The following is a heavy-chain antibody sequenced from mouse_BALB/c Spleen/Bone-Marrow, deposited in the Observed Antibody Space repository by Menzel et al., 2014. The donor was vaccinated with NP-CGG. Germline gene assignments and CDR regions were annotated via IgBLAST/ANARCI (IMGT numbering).Heavy chain of an antibody. CDR3: ATYDY. J-gene: IGHJ2*01. CDR1: GYTFTSYY. CDR2: IYPGNVNT. V-gene: IGHV1S56*01. Sequence: VQLVESGPELVKPGASVRISCKASGYTFTSYYIHWVKQRPGQGLEWIGWIYPGNVNTKYNEKFKGNATLTADKSSSTAYMQLSSLTSEDSAVYFCATYDYWGQGTTLTVSS.